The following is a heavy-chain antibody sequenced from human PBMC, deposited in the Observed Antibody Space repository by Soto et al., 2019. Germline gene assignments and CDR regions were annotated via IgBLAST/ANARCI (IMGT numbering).Heavy chain of an antibody. Sequence: ASVKVSCKASGYTFTSYAMHWVRQAPGQRLEWMGWINAGNGNTKYSQKFQGRVTITRDTSASTAYMELSSLRSEDTAVYYCARGITIFGVVPGWGQGTLVTVS. CDR3: ARGITIFGVVPG. D-gene: IGHD3-3*01. V-gene: IGHV1-3*01. CDR1: GYTFTSYA. CDR2: INAGNGNT. J-gene: IGHJ4*02.